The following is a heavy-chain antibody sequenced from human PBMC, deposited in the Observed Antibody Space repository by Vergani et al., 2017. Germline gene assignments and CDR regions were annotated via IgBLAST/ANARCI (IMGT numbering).Heavy chain of an antibody. CDR2: ISWNSGSI. CDR3: AKRVDAFDI. V-gene: IGHV3-9*01. J-gene: IGHJ3*02. CDR1: GFTFDDYA. Sequence: EVQLVESGGGLVQPGRSLRLSCAASGFTFDDYAMHWVRQAPGKGLEGVSGISWNSGSIGYADSVKGRFTISRDNAKNSLSLQMNSLRAEDTAVYYCAKRVDAFDIWGQGTMVTVSS.